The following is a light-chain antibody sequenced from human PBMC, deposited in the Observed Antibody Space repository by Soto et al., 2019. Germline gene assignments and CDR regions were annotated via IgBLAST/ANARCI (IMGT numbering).Light chain of an antibody. J-gene: IGKJ2*01. CDR2: GAS. Sequence: EIVMTQSPATLSVSPGERATLSCRASQSVSSNLAWYQQKPGQAPRLLIYGASTRATGIPERFSGIGSGTEFALTISSLQSEDLAVYYCRQNAKWCLPFGQGTRLEIK. CDR3: RQNAKWCLP. CDR1: QSVSSN. V-gene: IGKV3-15*01.